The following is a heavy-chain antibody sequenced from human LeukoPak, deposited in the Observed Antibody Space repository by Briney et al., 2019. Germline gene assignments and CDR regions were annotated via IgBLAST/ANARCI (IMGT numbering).Heavy chain of an antibody. J-gene: IGHJ4*02. D-gene: IGHD2-15*01. CDR3: ASSLACSGGSCYWWYFDY. CDR1: GGSISSSSYY. V-gene: IGHV4-39*01. CDR2: IYYSGST. Sequence: SETLSLTCTVSGGSISSSSYYWGWIRQPPGKGLEWIGSIYYSGSTYYNPSLKSRVTISVDTSKNQFSLKLSSVTAADTAVYYRASSLACSGGSCYWWYFDYWGQGTLVTVSS.